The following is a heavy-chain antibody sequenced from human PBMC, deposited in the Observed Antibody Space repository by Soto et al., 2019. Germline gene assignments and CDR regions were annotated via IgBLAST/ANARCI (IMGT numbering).Heavy chain of an antibody. V-gene: IGHV5-51*01. CDR3: PRTAAAGKYYYGMDV. J-gene: IGHJ6*02. D-gene: IGHD6-13*01. Sequence: GESLKISCKGSGYSFASYWIGWVRQMPGKGLEWMGIIYPGDSDTRYSPSFQGQVTISADKSISTAYLQWSSLKASDTAMYYCPRTAAAGKYYYGMDVWGQGTTVTVSS. CDR1: GYSFASYW. CDR2: IYPGDSDT.